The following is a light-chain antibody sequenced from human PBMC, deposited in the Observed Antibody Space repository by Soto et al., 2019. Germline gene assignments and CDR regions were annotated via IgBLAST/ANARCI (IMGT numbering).Light chain of an antibody. V-gene: IGKV3-20*01. CDR2: GAS. CDR3: QQYGSSPTT. J-gene: IGKJ1*01. CDR1: QSVTSNY. Sequence: EIVLTQSPGTLSLSPGERRTLSCRASQSVTSNYLAWYQQKHGQAHRXXIFGASIRDTGIPDRFSVSVSGTDFTITIHRLEPEDVAVYHGQQYGSSPTTFAQGTKVDI.